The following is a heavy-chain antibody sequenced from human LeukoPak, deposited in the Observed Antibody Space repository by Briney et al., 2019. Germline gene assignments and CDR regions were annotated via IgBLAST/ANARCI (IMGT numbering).Heavy chain of an antibody. Sequence: GGSLRLSCAASGFTFSSYWMHWVRQAPGKGLVWVSRINSDGSSTSYADSVKGRFTISRDNAKNTLYLQMNSLRAEDTAVYYCARSSSSSFWIFDYWGQGTLVTVSS. J-gene: IGHJ4*02. V-gene: IGHV3-74*01. CDR2: INSDGSST. CDR1: GFTFSSYW. D-gene: IGHD6-13*01. CDR3: ARSSSSSFWIFDY.